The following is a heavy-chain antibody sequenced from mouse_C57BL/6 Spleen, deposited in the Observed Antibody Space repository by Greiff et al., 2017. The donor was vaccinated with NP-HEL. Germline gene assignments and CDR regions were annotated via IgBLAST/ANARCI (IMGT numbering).Heavy chain of an antibody. CDR3: ARTGGYLDY. V-gene: IGHV1-80*01. CDR1: GYAFSSYW. J-gene: IGHJ2*01. CDR2: INPGGGDT. Sequence: QVQLQQSGAELVKPGASVKLSCKASGYAFSSYWMNWVKQRPGKGLEWIGNINPGGGDTNYKEKFKGKATLTADKSSSTAYMQLSSLTSEDSAVYYCARTGGYLDYWGQGTTLTVSS.